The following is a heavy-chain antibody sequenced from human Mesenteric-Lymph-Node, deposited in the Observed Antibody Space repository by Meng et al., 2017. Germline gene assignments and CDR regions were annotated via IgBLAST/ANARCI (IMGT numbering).Heavy chain of an antibody. CDR3: AKEGAGA. V-gene: IGHV4-34*01. CDR1: GGSFSGYY. Sequence: QVQLQGAGPGLVKPSGTLSLTCAVYGGSFSGYYWSWIRQPPGKGLEWIGEINHSGSTNYNPSLKSRVTISVDTSKNQFSLKLSSVTAADTAVYYCAKEGAGAWGQGTLVTVSS. J-gene: IGHJ4*02. CDR2: INHSGST. D-gene: IGHD6-19*01.